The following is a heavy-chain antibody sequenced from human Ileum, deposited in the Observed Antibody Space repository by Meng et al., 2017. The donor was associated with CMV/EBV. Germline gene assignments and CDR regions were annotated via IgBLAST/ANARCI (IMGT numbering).Heavy chain of an antibody. Sequence: TRYYMHWVQQAPGQGLEWMKWINPNSGGTNYAQKFQDRVTMTRDTSISTAYMELSRLRSDDTAVYYCARDWPPYYDFWSGYLNWFDPWGQGTLVTVSS. D-gene: IGHD3-3*01. CDR2: INPNSGGT. J-gene: IGHJ5*02. CDR1: TRYY. V-gene: IGHV1-2*02. CDR3: ARDWPPYYDFWSGYLNWFDP.